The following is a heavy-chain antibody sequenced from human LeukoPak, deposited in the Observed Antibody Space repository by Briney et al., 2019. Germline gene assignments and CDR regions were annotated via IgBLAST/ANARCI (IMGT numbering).Heavy chain of an antibody. CDR1: GYTFTSYD. J-gene: IGHJ6*02. CDR3: ARMFGYGSGSYYPPYYYYYGMDV. Sequence: GASVKVSCKASGYTFTSYDIHWVRQATGQGLEWMGWMNPNSGNTGYAQKFQGRVTMTRNTSISTAYMELSSLRSEDTAVYYCARMFGYGSGSYYPPYYYYYGMDVWGQGTTVTVSS. CDR2: MNPNSGNT. D-gene: IGHD3-10*01. V-gene: IGHV1-8*01.